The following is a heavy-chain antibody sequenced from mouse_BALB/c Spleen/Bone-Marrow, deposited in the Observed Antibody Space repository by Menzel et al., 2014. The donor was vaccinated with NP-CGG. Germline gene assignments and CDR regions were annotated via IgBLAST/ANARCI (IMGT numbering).Heavy chain of an antibody. D-gene: IGHD1-1*01. J-gene: IGHJ2*01. CDR2: IYPGDGDT. Sequence: QVQLQQSGAELVRPGSSVKISCKASGYAFSSYWMNWVKQRPGQGLEWIGQIYPGDGDTNYNGKFKGKATLTPDKSSSTAYIQLSSLTSEDSAVYFCARMGDYSYYFDYWGQGTTLTVSS. CDR3: ARMGDYSYYFDY. V-gene: IGHV1-80*01. CDR1: GYAFSSYW.